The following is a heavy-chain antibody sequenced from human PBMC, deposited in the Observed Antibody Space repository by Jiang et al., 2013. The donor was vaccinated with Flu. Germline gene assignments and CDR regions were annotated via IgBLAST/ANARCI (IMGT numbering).Heavy chain of an antibody. J-gene: IGHJ6*02. CDR2: TYYRSKWYN. V-gene: IGHV6-1*01. Sequence: SQTLSLTCAISGDSVSSNSAAWNWIRQSPSRGLEWLGRTYYRSKWYNDYAVSVKSRITINPDTSKNQFSLQLNSVTPEDTAVYYCARDLRWFGETSYYYYGMDVWGQGTTVTVSS. D-gene: IGHD3-10*01. CDR1: GDSVSSNSAA. CDR3: ARDLRWFGETSYYYYGMDV.